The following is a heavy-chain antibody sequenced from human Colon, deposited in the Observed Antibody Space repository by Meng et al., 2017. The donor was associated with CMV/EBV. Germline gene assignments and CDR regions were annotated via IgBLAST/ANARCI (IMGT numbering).Heavy chain of an antibody. Sequence: GSLRLSCATSGFIMRDYYLAWIRQAPGKGLEWISCISGSSNTIYYADSVKGRFTTSRDNAMRSLYLQMNSLTAEDTAVYYCVRAEYGDYGGYWGQGTLVTVSS. CDR2: ISGSSNTI. CDR3: VRAEYGDYGGY. J-gene: IGHJ4*02. V-gene: IGHV3-11*01. D-gene: IGHD4-17*01. CDR1: GFIMRDYY.